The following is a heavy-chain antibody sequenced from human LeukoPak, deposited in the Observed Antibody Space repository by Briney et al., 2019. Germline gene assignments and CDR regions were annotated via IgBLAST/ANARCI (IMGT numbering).Heavy chain of an antibody. Sequence: PGGSLRLSCAASGFTFSSYDMSWVRQAPGKGPEWVSTISGSGGSTYYADSVKGLFTISRDNSKNTLYLQMNSLRAEDTAVYHCAKDLRLRYFTYWGQGTLVTVSS. D-gene: IGHD3-9*01. V-gene: IGHV3-23*01. CDR2: ISGSGGST. CDR3: AKDLRLRYFTY. CDR1: GFTFSSYD. J-gene: IGHJ4*02.